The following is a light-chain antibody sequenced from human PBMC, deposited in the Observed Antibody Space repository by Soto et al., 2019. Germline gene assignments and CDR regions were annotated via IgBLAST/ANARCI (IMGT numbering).Light chain of an antibody. CDR2: DVS. V-gene: IGLV2-11*01. CDR3: CSYAGS. J-gene: IGLJ2*01. CDR1: SSDVGGYNY. Sequence: QSVLTQPRSVSGSPGQSVTISCTGTSSDVGGYNYVSWYQQHPGKAPKLMIYDVSKRPSGVPDRFSGSKSGNTASLTISGPQAEDEADYYCCSYAGSFGGGTKLTVL.